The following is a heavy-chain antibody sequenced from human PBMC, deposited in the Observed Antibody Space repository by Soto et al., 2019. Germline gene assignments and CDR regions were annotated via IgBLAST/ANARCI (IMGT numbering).Heavy chain of an antibody. V-gene: IGHV3-66*01. CDR2: IYRDGNT. D-gene: IGHD6-6*01. Sequence: EVQLVESGGGLVQPGGSLRLSCAASGFTVSSHYMSWVRQAPGKGLEWVSLIYRDGNTYYADSVKGRFTISRDNSKNTLYLQLNSLRVEDTAVYYCARDSSSVGIEYWGQGTLVTVSP. CDR3: ARDSSSVGIEY. J-gene: IGHJ4*02. CDR1: GFTVSSHY.